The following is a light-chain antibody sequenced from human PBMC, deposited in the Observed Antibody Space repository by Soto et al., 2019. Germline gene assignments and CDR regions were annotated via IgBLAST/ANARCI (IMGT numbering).Light chain of an antibody. CDR1: SSDVGVYNS. CDR2: DVS. J-gene: IGLJ1*01. CDR3: SSYAGTHIV. V-gene: IGLV2-8*01. Sequence: QSVLTQPPSASGSPGQSVTISCTGTSSDVGVYNSVSWYQQHPAQAPKLMIYDVSKRPSGVPDRFSGSKSGNTASLTVSGLQAEDEADYYCSSYAGTHIVFGTGTKVPS.